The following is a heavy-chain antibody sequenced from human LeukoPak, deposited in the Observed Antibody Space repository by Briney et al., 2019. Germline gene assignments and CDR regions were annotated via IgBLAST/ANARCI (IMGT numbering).Heavy chain of an antibody. J-gene: IGHJ4*02. V-gene: IGHV4-39*02. D-gene: IGHD6-19*01. CDR3: ARRSSGGGLFDY. Sequence: SETLSLTCTVSGGSISSSSYYWGWIRQPPGKGLEWIGSIFHSGNTYYNPSLKSRVTISVDTSKNHFSLKLSSVTSADTAVYYCARRSSGGGLFDYWGQGTLVTVSS. CDR1: GGSISSSSYY. CDR2: IFHSGNT.